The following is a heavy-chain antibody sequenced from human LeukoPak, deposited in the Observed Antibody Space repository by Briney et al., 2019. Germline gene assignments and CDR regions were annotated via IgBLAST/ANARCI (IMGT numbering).Heavy chain of an antibody. CDR1: GGTFSSYA. CDR2: IIPIFGTA. D-gene: IGHD5-24*01. J-gene: IGHJ4*02. Sequence: ASVKVSCKASGGTFSSYAISWVRQAPGQGLEWMGGIIPIFGTANYARKFQGRVTITADESTSTAYMELSSLRSEDTAVYYCARARHPSPMAFDYWGQGTLVTVSS. V-gene: IGHV1-69*13. CDR3: ARARHPSPMAFDY.